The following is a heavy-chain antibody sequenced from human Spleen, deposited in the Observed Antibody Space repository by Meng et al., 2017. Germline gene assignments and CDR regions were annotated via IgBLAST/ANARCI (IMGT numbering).Heavy chain of an antibody. D-gene: IGHD2-2*01. CDR3: ARGGRYCSSTSCYSRAFDI. Sequence: SQTPSLICAVYEGSSSGYYWPRIRQPPGKGLEGIGEINHSGSTNYNPSIKSRVTISVDTSKNQFSLKLSSVTAADAAVYYCARGGRYCSSTSCYSRAFDIWGQGAMVTVSS. V-gene: IGHV4-34*01. CDR2: INHSGST. J-gene: IGHJ3*02. CDR1: EGSSSGYY.